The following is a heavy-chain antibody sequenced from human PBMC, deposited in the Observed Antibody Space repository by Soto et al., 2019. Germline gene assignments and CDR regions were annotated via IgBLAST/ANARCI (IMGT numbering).Heavy chain of an antibody. J-gene: IGHJ4*02. D-gene: IGHD2-15*01. CDR1: GFTFSSYA. CDR2: ISGSGGST. V-gene: IGHV3-23*01. Sequence: EVQLLESGGGLVQPGGSLRLSCAASGFTFSSYAMSWVRQAPGKGLEWVSAISGSGGSTYYADSVKGRFTISRDNSKNPRYLQMNSLRAEETAVYYCAKEPLQARWYLDYWGQGTLVTVSS. CDR3: AKEPLQARWYLDY.